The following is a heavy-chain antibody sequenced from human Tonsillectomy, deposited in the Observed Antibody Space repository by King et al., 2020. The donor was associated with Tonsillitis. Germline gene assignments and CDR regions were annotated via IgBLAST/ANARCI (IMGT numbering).Heavy chain of an antibody. CDR1: GFTFSSYW. V-gene: IGHV3-74*01. CDR2: INSDGSST. J-gene: IGHJ6*02. CDR3: ARTPDIVVVPAASPLYYYYGMDV. Sequence: VQLVESGGGLVQPGGSLRLSCAASGFTFSSYWMYWVRQAPGKGLVWVSRINSDGSSTSYADSVKGRFTISRDNAKNTVYLQMNNLRAEDTAVYYCARTPDIVVVPAASPLYYYYGMDVWGQGTTVTVSS. D-gene: IGHD2-2*01.